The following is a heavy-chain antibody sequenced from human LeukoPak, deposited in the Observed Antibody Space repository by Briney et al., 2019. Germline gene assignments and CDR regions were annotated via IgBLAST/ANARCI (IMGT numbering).Heavy chain of an antibody. CDR3: AKARPPYCSSTSCYYFDY. V-gene: IGHV3-23*01. CDR2: ISGSGGST. D-gene: IGHD2-2*01. Sequence: QPGGSLRLSCAASGFTFSSYAMSWVRQAPGKGLEWVSAISGSGGSTYYADSVKGRFTISRDNSKNTLYLQMNSLRAEDTAVYYCAKARPPYCSSTSCYYFDYWGQGTLVTVSS. J-gene: IGHJ4*02. CDR1: GFTFSSYA.